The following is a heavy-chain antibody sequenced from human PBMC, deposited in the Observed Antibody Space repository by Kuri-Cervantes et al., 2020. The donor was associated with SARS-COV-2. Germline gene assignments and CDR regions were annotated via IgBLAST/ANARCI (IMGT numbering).Heavy chain of an antibody. CDR1: GDSVSSNSAA. CDR3: AGSSKYYYYMDV. D-gene: IGHD2-2*01. CDR2: TYYRSKWYN. Sequence: LRLSCAISGDSVSSNSAAWNWIRQSPSRGLEWLGRTYYRSKWYNDYAVSVKSRITINPDTSKNQFSLQLNSVTPEDTAVYYCAGSSKYYYYMDVWGKGTTVTVSS. V-gene: IGHV6-1*01. J-gene: IGHJ6*03.